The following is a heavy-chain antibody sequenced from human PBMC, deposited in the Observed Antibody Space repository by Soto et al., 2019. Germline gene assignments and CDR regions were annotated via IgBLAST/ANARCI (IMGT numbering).Heavy chain of an antibody. Sequence: EVQVVESGGGLVQPGRSLRLSCTTSGFVFGDYEMSWFRQAPGKGLEGVGFIRLISRGATTEYAASVRGRFTISRDDSKSFAYLQMTSRKIENSALYYCTRGVVIGYWGQGTLVTVSS. J-gene: IGHJ4*02. CDR3: TRGVVIGY. CDR1: GFVFGDYE. V-gene: IGHV3-49*03. CDR2: IRLISRGATT.